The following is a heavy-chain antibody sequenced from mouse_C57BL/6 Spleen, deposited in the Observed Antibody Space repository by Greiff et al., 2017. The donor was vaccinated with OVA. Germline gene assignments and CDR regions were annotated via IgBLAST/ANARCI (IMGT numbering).Heavy chain of an antibody. J-gene: IGHJ2*01. CDR1: GYTFTDYY. V-gene: IGHV1-76*01. Sequence: VKLMESGAELVRPGASVKLSCKASGYTFTDYYINWVKQRPGQGLEWIARIYPGSGNTYYNEKFKGKATLTAEKSSSTAYMQLSSLTSEDSAVYFCDVTTVVATFFYFDYWGQGTTLTVSS. D-gene: IGHD1-1*01. CDR3: DVTTVVATFFYFDY. CDR2: IYPGSGNT.